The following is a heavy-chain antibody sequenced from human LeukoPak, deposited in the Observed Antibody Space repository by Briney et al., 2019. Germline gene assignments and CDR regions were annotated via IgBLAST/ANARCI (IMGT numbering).Heavy chain of an antibody. CDR2: INHSGST. Sequence: SETLSLTCAVYGGSFSGYYWSWIRQPPGKGLEWIGEINHSGSTNYNPSLKSRVTISVDTSKNQFSLKLSSVTAADTAVYYCARSRLKVGEFDYWGQGTLVTVSS. CDR3: ARSRLKVGEFDY. CDR1: GGSFSGYY. J-gene: IGHJ4*02. V-gene: IGHV4-34*01. D-gene: IGHD3-16*01.